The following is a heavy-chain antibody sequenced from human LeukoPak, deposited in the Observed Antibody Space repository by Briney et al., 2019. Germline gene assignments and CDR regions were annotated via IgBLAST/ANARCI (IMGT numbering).Heavy chain of an antibody. D-gene: IGHD2-2*01. CDR1: GYTFTGYY. CDR2: IGTYDGDT. Sequence: ASVKVSCKASGYTFTGYYMHWVRQAPGQGLEWMGWIGTYDGDTNFAQRVEGRVTLTIDTSTNTAYMEPRSLRSDDTAMYYCARASAKLYCSSTSSMICSAGDAFDIWGQGTMVTVSS. V-gene: IGHV1-18*04. CDR3: ARASAKLYCSSTSSMICSAGDAFDI. J-gene: IGHJ3*02.